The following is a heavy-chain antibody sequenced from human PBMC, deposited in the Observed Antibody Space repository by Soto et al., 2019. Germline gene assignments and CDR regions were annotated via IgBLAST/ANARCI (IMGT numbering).Heavy chain of an antibody. J-gene: IGHJ3*01. CDR2: IDSGGST. V-gene: IGHV3-66*01. D-gene: IGHD5-12*01. Sequence: QLVESGGGLVQPGGSLRLSCAASGFSVSNNYMKWVRQAPGKGLEWVSLIDSGGSTYYADSVKGRFTISRDNSKNTLFLQMNSLRVEDTALYYCARDRGYRWGQGTMVTVSS. CDR3: ARDRGYR. CDR1: GFSVSNNY.